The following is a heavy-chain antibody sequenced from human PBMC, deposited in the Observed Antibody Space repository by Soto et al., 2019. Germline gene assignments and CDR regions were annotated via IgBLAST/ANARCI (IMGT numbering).Heavy chain of an antibody. CDR1: GFTFSSYA. CDR3: AKAPYSSSWYGVFDY. Sequence: EVQLLESRGGLVQPGGSLRLSCAASGFTFSSYAMSWVRQAPGKGLEWVSAISGSGGSTYYADSVKGRFTISRDNSKNTLYLQMNSLRAEDTAVYYCAKAPYSSSWYGVFDYWGQGTLVTVSS. V-gene: IGHV3-23*01. J-gene: IGHJ4*02. D-gene: IGHD6-13*01. CDR2: ISGSGGST.